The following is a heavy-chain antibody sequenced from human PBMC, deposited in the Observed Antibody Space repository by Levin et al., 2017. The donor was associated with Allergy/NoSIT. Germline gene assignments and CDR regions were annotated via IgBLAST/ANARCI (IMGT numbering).Heavy chain of an antibody. CDR2: INPNSGGT. CDR1: GYTFTGYY. CDR3: ASMGAGAASPNRAKYYYYGMDV. D-gene: IGHD3-16*01. V-gene: IGHV1-2*06. Sequence: ASVKVSCKASGYTFTGYYMHWVRQAPGQGLEWMGRINPNSGGTNYAQKFQGRVTMTRDTSISTAYMELSRLRSDDTAVYYCASMGAGAASPNRAKYYYYGMDVWGQGTTVTVSS. J-gene: IGHJ6*02.